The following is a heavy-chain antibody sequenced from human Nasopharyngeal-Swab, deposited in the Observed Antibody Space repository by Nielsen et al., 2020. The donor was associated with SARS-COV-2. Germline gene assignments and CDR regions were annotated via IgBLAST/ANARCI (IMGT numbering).Heavy chain of an antibody. D-gene: IGHD6-6*01. V-gene: IGHV1-18*01. J-gene: IGHJ5*02. CDR1: GYTFTSYG. CDR3: ARDPLPYSSSSMGPWFDP. CDR2: ISAYNGNT. Sequence: ASVKVSCKASGYTFTSYGISWVRQAPGQGLEWMGWISAYNGNTNYAQKLQGRVTMTTDTSTSTAYMELRSLRSDDTAVYYCARDPLPYSSSSMGPWFDPWGQGTLVTVSS.